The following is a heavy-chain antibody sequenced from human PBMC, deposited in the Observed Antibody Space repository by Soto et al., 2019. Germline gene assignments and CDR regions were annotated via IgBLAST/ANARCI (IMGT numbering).Heavy chain of an antibody. CDR1: GYRFSDHW. CDR2: FDPSDSET. J-gene: IGHJ6*02. V-gene: IGHV5-10-1*01. CDR3: ARLGAAAPRDYYYAKDV. D-gene: IGHD6-13*01. Sequence: GESLKISCRGSGYRFSDHWIIWVRQMPGKGLEWVGKFDPSDSETIYSPSFQGHVTISADESISTAYLQWSSLKASDSALYYCARLGAAAPRDYYYAKDVWGQGTTVTVSS.